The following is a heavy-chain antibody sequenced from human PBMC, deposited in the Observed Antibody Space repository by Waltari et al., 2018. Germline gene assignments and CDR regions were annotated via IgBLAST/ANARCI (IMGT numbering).Heavy chain of an antibody. Sequence: EVQLVQSGAEVKKPGESLKISCTGSVYSFTIHWIARVRQMPGKAPEWMVIINPADSDTRYSPSFQGQVTISADKSISTAYLQWSSLKASDTAMYYCARRYCSGARCLYFDHWGQGTLVTVSS. V-gene: IGHV5-51*01. D-gene: IGHD2-15*01. CDR2: INPADSDT. CDR1: VYSFTIHW. J-gene: IGHJ4*02. CDR3: ARRYCSGARCLYFDH.